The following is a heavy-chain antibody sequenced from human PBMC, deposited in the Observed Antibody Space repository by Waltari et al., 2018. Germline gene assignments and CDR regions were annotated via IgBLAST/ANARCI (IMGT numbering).Heavy chain of an antibody. CDR2: INHSGST. V-gene: IGHV4-34*01. J-gene: IGHJ5*02. D-gene: IGHD3-16*01. CDR3: ARTVLMITFGGGFDP. CDR1: GGSFSGYY. Sequence: QVQLQQWGAGLLKPSETLSLTCAVYGGSFSGYYWSWIRQPPGKGLEWIGEINHSGSTNYNPSLKSRVTISVDTSKNQFSLKLSSVTAADTAVYYCARTVLMITFGGGFDPWGQGTLVTVSS.